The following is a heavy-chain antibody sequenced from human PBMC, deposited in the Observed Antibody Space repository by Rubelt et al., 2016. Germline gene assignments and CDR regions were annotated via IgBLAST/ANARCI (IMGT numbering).Heavy chain of an antibody. CDR3: AKNEEGSGWYYFER. Sequence: QVQLVESGGGVVQPGRSLRLSCAASGFTFRSYGMFWVRQAPGKGLEWVAVITYDGGNQYYADSGEGRFTISRNNSKNTLYLQMNSLRAEDTAVYYCAKNEEGSGWYYFERWGQGTLVTVSS. V-gene: IGHV3-30*18. CDR1: GFTFRSYG. J-gene: IGHJ4*02. CDR2: ITYDGGNQ. D-gene: IGHD6-19*01.